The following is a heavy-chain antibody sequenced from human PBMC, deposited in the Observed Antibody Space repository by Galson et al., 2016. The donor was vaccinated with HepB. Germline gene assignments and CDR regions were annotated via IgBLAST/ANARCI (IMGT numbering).Heavy chain of an antibody. Sequence: SLRLSCAASGFIFNNYAIHWVRQAPGKGLEWVAVISDDGSNKYYADSVKGRFTISRDNSKSTLYLQMNSLRAEDTAVFYCARDDFWTGPPSASFFFDYWGQGTLVTVSS. D-gene: IGHD3/OR15-3a*01. V-gene: IGHV3-30-3*01. CDR3: ARDDFWTGPPSASFFFDY. CDR2: ISDDGSNK. CDR1: GFIFNNYA. J-gene: IGHJ4*02.